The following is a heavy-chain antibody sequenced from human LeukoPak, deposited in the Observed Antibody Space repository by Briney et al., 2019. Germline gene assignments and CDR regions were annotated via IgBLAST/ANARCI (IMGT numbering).Heavy chain of an antibody. Sequence: KPGGSLRLSCAASGFTFSRYSVHWVRQAPGKGLEWVSSISRDSSSIHYADSVKGRFAISRDNAKNSLYLQMNSLRAEDTAVYYCARLGDDFWSGYGCWFDPWGQGTLVTVSS. CDR1: GFTFSRYS. CDR3: ARLGDDFWSGYGCWFDP. V-gene: IGHV3-21*01. D-gene: IGHD3-3*01. J-gene: IGHJ5*02. CDR2: ISRDSSSI.